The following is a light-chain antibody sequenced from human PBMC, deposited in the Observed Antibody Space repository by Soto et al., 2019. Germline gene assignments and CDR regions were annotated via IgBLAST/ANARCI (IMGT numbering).Light chain of an antibody. V-gene: IGLV2-14*01. Sequence: QSALTQPASVSGSPGQSITISCTGTSSDVGGYDFVSWYQQKPGRAPKLMIYEVSNPPSGVSYRFSGSKSGNTASLTISGLQAEDDAHYYCSSYTTATTRVVFGGGTKLTVL. CDR1: SSDVGGYDF. CDR3: SSYTTATTRVV. CDR2: EVS. J-gene: IGLJ2*01.